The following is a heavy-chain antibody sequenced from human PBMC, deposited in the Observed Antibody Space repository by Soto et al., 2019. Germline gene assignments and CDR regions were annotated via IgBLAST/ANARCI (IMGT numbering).Heavy chain of an antibody. V-gene: IGHV1-2*04. CDR3: ARGRGIVVVPAAILDDWFDH. CDR2: INPNSGGT. D-gene: IGHD2-2*02. Sequence: ASVKVSCKASGYTFTGYYMHWVRQAPGQGLEWMGWINPNSGGTNYAQKFQGWVTMTRDTSISTAYMELSRLRSDGTAVYYCARGRGIVVVPAAILDDWFDHWRQGTLVTVSS. J-gene: IGHJ5*02. CDR1: GYTFTGYY.